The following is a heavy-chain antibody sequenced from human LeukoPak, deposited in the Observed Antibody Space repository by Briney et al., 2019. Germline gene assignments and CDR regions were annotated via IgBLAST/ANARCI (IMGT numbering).Heavy chain of an antibody. CDR1: GFTFSSHD. CDR2: IWYDGGNK. Sequence: PGRSLRLSCTASGFTFSSHDMHWVRQAPRKGLEWVAIIWYDGGNKYYADSVKGRFTISRDNSKNTLYLEMNSLRAEDTAVYYCARGQQSGYYFDYWGQGTLVTVSS. CDR3: ARGQQSGYYFDY. J-gene: IGHJ4*02. V-gene: IGHV3-33*01. D-gene: IGHD3-3*01.